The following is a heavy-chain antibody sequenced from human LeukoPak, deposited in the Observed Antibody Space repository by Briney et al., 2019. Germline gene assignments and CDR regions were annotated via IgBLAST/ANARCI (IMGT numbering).Heavy chain of an antibody. J-gene: IGHJ4*02. CDR2: IIPIFGTA. CDR3: ARDRYNWNDRYPNFDY. V-gene: IGHV1-69*13. D-gene: IGHD1-1*01. Sequence: SVKVSCKASGGTFSSYAISWVRQAPGQGLEWMGGIIPIFGTANYAQKFQGRVTITADESTSTAYMELSSLRSEDTAVYYCARDRYNWNDRYPNFDYWGQGTLVTVSS. CDR1: GGTFSSYA.